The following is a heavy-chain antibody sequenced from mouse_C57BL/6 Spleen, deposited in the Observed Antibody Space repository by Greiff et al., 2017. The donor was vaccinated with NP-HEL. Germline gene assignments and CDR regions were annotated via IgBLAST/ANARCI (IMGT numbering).Heavy chain of an antibody. J-gene: IGHJ4*01. CDR1: GYTFTSYW. V-gene: IGHV1-64*01. Sequence: QVQLQQPGAELVKPGASVKLSCKASGYTFTSYWMHWVKQRPGQGLEWIGMIHPNSGSTNYNEKFKSKATLTVDKSSSTAYMQLSSLTSEDSAVYYCARVTTAYYYAMDYWGQGTSVTVSS. CDR3: ARVTTAYYYAMDY. D-gene: IGHD1-2*01. CDR2: IHPNSGST.